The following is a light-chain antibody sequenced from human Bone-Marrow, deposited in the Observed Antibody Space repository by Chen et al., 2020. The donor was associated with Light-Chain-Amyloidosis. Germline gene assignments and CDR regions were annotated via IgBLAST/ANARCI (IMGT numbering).Light chain of an antibody. Sequence: QSALNQPASWPGSPRQSITISCTGTISDVGVYNYVSWYQQHPGKAPKLMIYEVSNRPSGVSNRVSGSKSGNTASLTISGLQAEDEADYYCSSYTSSSNWVFGGGTKLTVL. CDR2: EVS. CDR1: ISDVGVYNY. V-gene: IGLV2-14*01. CDR3: SSYTSSSNWV. J-gene: IGLJ3*02.